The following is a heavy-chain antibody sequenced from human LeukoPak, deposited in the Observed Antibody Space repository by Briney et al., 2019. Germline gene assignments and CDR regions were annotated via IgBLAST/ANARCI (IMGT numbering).Heavy chain of an antibody. Sequence: PSETLSLTCTVSGGSISSYYWSWIRQPPGKGLEWIGYIYYSGSTNYNPSLKSRVTISVDTSKNQFSLKLSSVTAADTAVYYCAREAMTTTDYWGQGTLVTVSS. CDR3: AREAMTTTDY. CDR2: IYYSGST. V-gene: IGHV4-59*01. D-gene: IGHD1-26*01. CDR1: GGSISSYY. J-gene: IGHJ4*02.